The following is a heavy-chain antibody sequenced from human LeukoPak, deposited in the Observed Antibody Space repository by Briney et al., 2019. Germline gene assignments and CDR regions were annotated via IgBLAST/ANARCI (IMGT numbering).Heavy chain of an antibody. V-gene: IGHV3-48*03. CDR3: ARGDTGDQGYFDY. CDR1: GATISTYE. D-gene: IGHD7-27*01. Sequence: PGGSLRLSCGASGATISTYEMNWVRQAPGKGLEWVSYISSSGRNIYYADSVRGRFTISRDNAKNSLYLQMNSLRAEDTAVYYCARGDTGDQGYFDYWGQGTLVTVSS. J-gene: IGHJ4*02. CDR2: ISSSGRNI.